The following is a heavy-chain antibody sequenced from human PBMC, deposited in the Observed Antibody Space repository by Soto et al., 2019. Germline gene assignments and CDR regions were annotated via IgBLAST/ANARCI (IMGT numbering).Heavy chain of an antibody. Sequence: SETLSLTCTVSGGSISTYYWNWIRQSPGKGLEWIGYIYRTGSTHYNPSLNGRVAISLDTSRNKFSLKLNSVTAADTAVYFCARQIGDDPFDIWGQGTMVAVSS. J-gene: IGHJ3*02. D-gene: IGHD3-3*01. CDR3: ARQIGDDPFDI. V-gene: IGHV4-59*01. CDR2: IYRTGST. CDR1: GGSISTYY.